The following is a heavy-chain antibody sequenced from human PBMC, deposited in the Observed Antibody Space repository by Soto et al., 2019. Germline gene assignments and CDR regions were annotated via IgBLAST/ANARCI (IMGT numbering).Heavy chain of an antibody. CDR3: ASGGRVGPLLSDYFDY. CDR1: GFTFSSYG. J-gene: IGHJ4*02. CDR2: IRDDGSNK. D-gene: IGHD3-10*01. Sequence: SLRLSCVVSGFTFSSYGMHWVRQAPGKGLEWVAVIRDDGSNKYYADSVKGRFTISRDNSKNTLYLQMNSLRAEDTAVYYCASGGRVGPLLSDYFDYWGQGTLVTVSS. V-gene: IGHV3-33*01.